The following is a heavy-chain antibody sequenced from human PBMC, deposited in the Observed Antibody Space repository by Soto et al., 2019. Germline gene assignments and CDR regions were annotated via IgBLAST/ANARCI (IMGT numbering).Heavy chain of an antibody. CDR3: VQVASTAHHALDS. CDR1: GFIFRNFG. J-gene: IGHJ4*02. V-gene: IGHV3-30*03. CDR2: ISGDGNDK. Sequence: VQLVESGGGVVQPGRSLRLSCAASGFIFRNFGMHWVRRAPGKGLEWVATISGDGNDKYYPDSMKGRFTISRDNCNNTLYLQLNSLRPEYMAVYHCVQVASTAHHALDSWGQGVLVTVSS. D-gene: IGHD2-2*01.